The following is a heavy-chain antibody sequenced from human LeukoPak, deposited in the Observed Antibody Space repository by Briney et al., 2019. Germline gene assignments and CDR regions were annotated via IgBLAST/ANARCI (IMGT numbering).Heavy chain of an antibody. Sequence: GGSLRLSCAASGFTFTSYAMTRVRQAPGKGLEWVSAISGSGGSTFYADSVKGRFTISRDNSKNTLYLQMNSLRAEDTAVYYCAKGSGTYRYYFDYWGQGTLVTVYS. V-gene: IGHV3-23*01. D-gene: IGHD3-10*01. J-gene: IGHJ4*02. CDR3: AKGSGTYRYYFDY. CDR2: ISGSGGST. CDR1: GFTFTSYA.